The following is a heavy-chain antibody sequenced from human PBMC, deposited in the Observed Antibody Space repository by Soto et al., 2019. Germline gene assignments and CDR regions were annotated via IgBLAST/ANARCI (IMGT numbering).Heavy chain of an antibody. Sequence: SETLSLTCSVSGGSMSEYFWSWIRQSPGKGLEWIGYIYYLGSTDYNPSLKSRVTISVDTSKRQFSLRLTSVTAADTAVYYCARDGYDGAGSPYPAYWGPGTQVTVSS. CDR1: GGSMSEYF. D-gene: IGHD3-10*01. J-gene: IGHJ4*02. V-gene: IGHV4-59*01. CDR2: IYYLGST. CDR3: ARDGYDGAGSPYPAY.